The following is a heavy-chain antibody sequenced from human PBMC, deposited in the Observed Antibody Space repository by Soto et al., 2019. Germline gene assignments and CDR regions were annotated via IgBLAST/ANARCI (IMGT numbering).Heavy chain of an antibody. CDR3: VRNIAAPLYYFDS. Sequence: SQPLSLTCAISGNRISDNNSTWNWIRQSPSRGLEWLGRTYYRSKWYHDYAVSVKSRITVNPDTSKNQFSLQLNSVTPDDTAVYYCVRNIAAPLYYFDSWGQGTLVTVSS. J-gene: IGHJ4*02. D-gene: IGHD6-13*01. V-gene: IGHV6-1*01. CDR1: GNRISDNNST. CDR2: TYYRSKWYH.